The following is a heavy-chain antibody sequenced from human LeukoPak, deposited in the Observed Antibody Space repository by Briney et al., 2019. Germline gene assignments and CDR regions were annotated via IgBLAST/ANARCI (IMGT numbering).Heavy chain of an antibody. D-gene: IGHD3-10*02. CDR3: AELGITMIGGV. CDR1: GFSFSSYS. Sequence: GGSLRLSCAASGFSFSSYSMKWVRQAPGKGLEWVSSISSSSNYIYYADSVKGRFTISRDNAKNSLYLQMNSLGAEDTAVYYCAELGITMIGGVWGKGTTVTISS. V-gene: IGHV3-21*01. CDR2: ISSSSNYI. J-gene: IGHJ6*04.